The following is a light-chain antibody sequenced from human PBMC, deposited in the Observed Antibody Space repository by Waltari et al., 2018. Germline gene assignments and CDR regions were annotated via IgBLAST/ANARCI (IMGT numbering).Light chain of an antibody. Sequence: TKMPQSPSSLSASVGDRVTVTRQPSQDTNKYLTWSQQKSGKSPKLLIYQASLLETGVPSRFSGRGSGTDFTLTISSLQPEDFATYFCQQYANLPITVGQGTRL. CDR3: QQYANLPIT. J-gene: IGKJ5*01. CDR2: QAS. CDR1: QDTNKY. V-gene: IGKV1-33*01.